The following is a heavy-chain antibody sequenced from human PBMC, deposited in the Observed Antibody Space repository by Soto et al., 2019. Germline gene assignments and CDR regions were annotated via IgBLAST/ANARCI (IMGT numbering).Heavy chain of an antibody. CDR2: IYPGDSDT. Sequence: GESLKISCKGSGYSFTSYWIGWVRQMPGKGLEWMGIIYPGDSDTRYSPSFQGQVTISADKSISTAYLQWSSLKASDTAMYNCASRYSSGWYPPLGAFDIWGQGTMVTVSS. J-gene: IGHJ3*02. D-gene: IGHD6-19*01. CDR3: ASRYSSGWYPPLGAFDI. V-gene: IGHV5-51*01. CDR1: GYSFTSYW.